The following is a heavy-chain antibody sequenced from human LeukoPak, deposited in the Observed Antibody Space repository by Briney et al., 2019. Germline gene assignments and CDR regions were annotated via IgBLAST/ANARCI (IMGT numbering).Heavy chain of an antibody. J-gene: IGHJ3*02. V-gene: IGHV1-18*01. CDR3: ARDTLLWFGDPAGAFDI. CDR1: GYTFTSYG. Sequence: ASVKVSCKASGYTFTSYGISWVRQAPGQGLEWMGWISAYNGNTNYAQKLQGRVTMTTDTSTSTAYMELRSLRSDDTAVYYCARDTLLWFGDPAGAFDIWGQGTMVTVSS. D-gene: IGHD3-10*01. CDR2: ISAYNGNT.